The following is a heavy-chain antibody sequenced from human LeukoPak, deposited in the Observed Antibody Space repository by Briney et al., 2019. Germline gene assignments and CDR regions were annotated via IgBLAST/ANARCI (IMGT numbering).Heavy chain of an antibody. Sequence: PGGSLRLSCAASAFTFSAFGMHWVRQAPGKGQEWVAFIRYDGNNKFYADSVKGRFTISRDNSNNTLCLQMNSVRAEDTAVYYCAKDPGYDLPWGKGTLVTVSS. V-gene: IGHV3-30*02. J-gene: IGHJ5*02. CDR3: AKDPGYDLP. CDR2: IRYDGNNK. CDR1: AFTFSAFG. D-gene: IGHD2-2*01.